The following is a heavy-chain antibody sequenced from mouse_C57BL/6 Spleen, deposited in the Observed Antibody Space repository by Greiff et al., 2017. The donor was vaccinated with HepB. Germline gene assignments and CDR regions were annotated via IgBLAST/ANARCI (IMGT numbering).Heavy chain of an antibody. V-gene: IGHV5-4*01. J-gene: IGHJ3*01. CDR3: ARDEGQNWDWFAY. D-gene: IGHD4-1*01. CDR1: GFTFSSYA. Sequence: EVKLVESGGGLVKPGGSLKLSCAASGFTFSSYAMSWVRQTPEKRLEWVATISDGGSYTYYPDNVKGRFTISRDNAKNNLYLQMSHLKSEDTAMYYWARDEGQNWDWFAYWGQGTLVTVSA. CDR2: ISDGGSYT.